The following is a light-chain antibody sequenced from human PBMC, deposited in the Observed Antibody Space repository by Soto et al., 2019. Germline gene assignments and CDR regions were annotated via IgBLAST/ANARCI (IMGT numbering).Light chain of an antibody. Sequence: SVLTQPASVSGSPGQSITISCTGTSSDVGSYNLVSWYQQHPGKAPKLMISEVTKRPSGISARFSGSKSGNTASLTISGLQAEDESDYYCCSYAGSSTWVFGGGTKLTVL. J-gene: IGLJ3*02. CDR3: CSYAGSSTWV. V-gene: IGLV2-23*02. CDR1: SSDVGSYNL. CDR2: EVT.